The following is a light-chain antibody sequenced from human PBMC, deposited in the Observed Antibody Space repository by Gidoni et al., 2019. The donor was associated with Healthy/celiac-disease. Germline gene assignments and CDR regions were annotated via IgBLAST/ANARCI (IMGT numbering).Light chain of an antibody. CDR1: SSAVGGYNY. V-gene: IGLV2-14*01. CDR3: SSYTSSSTLV. Sequence: SALPQPASVSRSPGHSITLSCTGTSSAVGGYNYVSWYHQHPGKAPKLMIYDVSNRPSGVSNRFSGSKSGNTASLTIPGLQAEDEADYYGSSYTSSSTLVFGGGTKLTVL. CDR2: DVS. J-gene: IGLJ2*01.